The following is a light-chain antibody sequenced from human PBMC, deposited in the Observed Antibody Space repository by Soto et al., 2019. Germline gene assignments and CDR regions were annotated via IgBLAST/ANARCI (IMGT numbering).Light chain of an antibody. CDR1: SSDVGAYNY. J-gene: IGLJ1*01. V-gene: IGLV2-11*01. Sequence: QSALTQPRSVSGSPGQSVTFSCTGTSSDVGAYNYVSWYQQHPGKAPKLMIYDVSKRPSGVPDRFSGSKSANTASLTISGLQAEDEADYFCCSYAGTYTVVFGTGTKLTVL. CDR3: CSYAGTYTVV. CDR2: DVS.